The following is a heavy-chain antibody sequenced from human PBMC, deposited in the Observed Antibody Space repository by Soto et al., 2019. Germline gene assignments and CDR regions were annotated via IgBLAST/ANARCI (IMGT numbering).Heavy chain of an antibody. J-gene: IGHJ5*02. D-gene: IGHD6-19*01. CDR1: GGSISSYY. Sequence: SETLSLTCTVSGGSISSYYWSWIRQPPGKGLEWIGYIYYSGSTNYNPSLKSRVTISVDTSKNQFSLKLSSVTAADTAVYYCAVAGSGCFDPWGQGTLVTVSS. CDR3: AVAGSGCFDP. CDR2: IYYSGST. V-gene: IGHV4-59*01.